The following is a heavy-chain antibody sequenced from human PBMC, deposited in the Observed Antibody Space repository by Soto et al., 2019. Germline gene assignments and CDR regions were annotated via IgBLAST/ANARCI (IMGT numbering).Heavy chain of an antibody. CDR1: GFTFSSYS. J-gene: IGHJ5*02. D-gene: IGHD4-4*01. CDR3: AKDLLEYSNDARWFDP. V-gene: IGHV3-23*01. CDR2: ISGSGGST. Sequence: PGGSLRLSCAASGFTFSSYSMNWVRQAPGQGLEWVSAISGSGGSTYYADSVKGRFTISRDNSKNTLYLQMNSLRAEDTAVYYCAKDLLEYSNDARWFDPWGQGTLVTVSS.